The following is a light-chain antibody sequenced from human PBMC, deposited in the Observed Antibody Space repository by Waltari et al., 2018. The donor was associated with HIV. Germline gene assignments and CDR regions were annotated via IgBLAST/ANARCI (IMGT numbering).Light chain of an antibody. J-gene: IGLJ3*02. CDR1: NLGGNS. CDR2: DGS. Sequence: SYVLTQPPSVSVAPGETARLTWGGTNLGGNSVHWYQQKPGQAPVLPFFDGSDRPPGIPGRFSGSNSGNTATLTISRVEAGDEADYYCQVWDRSSDHWVFGGGTKLPVL. V-gene: IGLV3-21*02. CDR3: QVWDRSSDHWV.